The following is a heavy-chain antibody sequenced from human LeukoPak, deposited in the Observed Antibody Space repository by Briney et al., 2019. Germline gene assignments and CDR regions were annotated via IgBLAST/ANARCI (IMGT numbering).Heavy chain of an antibody. CDR3: ARQSRAATLDY. CDR2: IYYSGST. Sequence: SETLSLTCTVSGGSISSYYWTWIRQPPGKGLEWIGYIYYSGSTNYNPSLKSRVTISVDTSKNQFSLKLSSVTAADAAVYYCARQSRAATLDYWGQGTLVTVSS. V-gene: IGHV4-59*08. CDR1: GGSISSYY. D-gene: IGHD6-25*01. J-gene: IGHJ4*02.